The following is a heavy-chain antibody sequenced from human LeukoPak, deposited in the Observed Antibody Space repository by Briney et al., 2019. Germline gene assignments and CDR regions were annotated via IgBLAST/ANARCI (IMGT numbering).Heavy chain of an antibody. CDR3: ARVRRDYGGNNYDY. J-gene: IGHJ4*02. D-gene: IGHD4-23*01. CDR2: INSDGSST. V-gene: IGHV3-74*01. Sequence: PGGSLRLSCAASGFTFSSYWMHWVRQAPGKGLVWVLRINSDGSSTSYADSVKGRITISRDNAKNTLYLQMNSLRAEDTAVYYCARVRRDYGGNNYDYWGQGTLVTVSS. CDR1: GFTFSSYW.